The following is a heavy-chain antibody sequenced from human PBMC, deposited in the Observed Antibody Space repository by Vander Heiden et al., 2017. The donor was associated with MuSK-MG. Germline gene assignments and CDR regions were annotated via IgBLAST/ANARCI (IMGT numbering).Heavy chain of an antibody. Sequence: QITLKESGPTLVKPTQTLTLTCTFSGFSLSTSGVGVGWIRQPPGKALEWLALIYWDDDKRYSPSLKSRLTITKGTSKNQVVLTMTNMDPVDTATYYCAHINFLDYGDSSVAYYFDYWGQGTLVTVSS. CDR1: GFSLSTSGVG. D-gene: IGHD4-17*01. CDR3: AHINFLDYGDSSVAYYFDY. V-gene: IGHV2-5*02. CDR2: IYWDDDK. J-gene: IGHJ4*02.